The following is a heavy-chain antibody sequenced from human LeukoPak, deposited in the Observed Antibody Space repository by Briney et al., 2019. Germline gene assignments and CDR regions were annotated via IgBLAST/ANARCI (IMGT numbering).Heavy chain of an antibody. CDR3: ARNYYGSGSYYKSSYYYYYMDV. CDR1: GFSLSTSGMC. Sequence: ESGPTLVNPTQTLTLTCTFSGFSLSTSGMCVSWIRQPPGKALEWLARIDCDDDKYYNTSLKTRLTISKDTSKNQVVLTMTNMDPVDTATYYCARNYYGSGSYYKSSYYYYYMDVWGKGTTVTVSS. J-gene: IGHJ6*03. V-gene: IGHV2-70*11. CDR2: IDCDDDK. D-gene: IGHD3-10*01.